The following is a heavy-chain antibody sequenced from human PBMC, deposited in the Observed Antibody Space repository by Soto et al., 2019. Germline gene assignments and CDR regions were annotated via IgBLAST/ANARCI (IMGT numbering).Heavy chain of an antibody. CDR3: ARTRVGAKSAFDI. J-gene: IGHJ3*02. Sequence: GGSLRLSCAASGFTFSSYSMNWVRQAPGKGLEWVSSISSSSSYIYYADSVKGRFTISRDNAKNSLYLQMNSLRAEDTAVYYCARTRVGAKSAFDIWGQGAMVTVSS. D-gene: IGHD1-26*01. CDR1: GFTFSSYS. V-gene: IGHV3-21*01. CDR2: ISSSSSYI.